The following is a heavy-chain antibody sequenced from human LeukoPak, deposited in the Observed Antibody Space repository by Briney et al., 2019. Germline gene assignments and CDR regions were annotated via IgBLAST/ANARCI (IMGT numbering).Heavy chain of an antibody. CDR1: GYTFTGYY. D-gene: IGHD3-10*01. Sequence: GASVKVSCKASGYTFTGYYVHWVRQAPGQGPEWMGWINSNSGDTNYAQNFQGRVTMTRDASISTAYMEVSRLRSDDTAVYYCGRDKWFGSRFDYFGLDVWDQGTTVTVSS. CDR3: GRDKWFGSRFDYFGLDV. J-gene: IGHJ6*02. CDR2: INSNSGDT. V-gene: IGHV1-2*02.